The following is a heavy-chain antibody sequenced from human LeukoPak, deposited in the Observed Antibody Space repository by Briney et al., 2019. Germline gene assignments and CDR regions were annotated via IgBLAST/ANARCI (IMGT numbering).Heavy chain of an antibody. CDR3: ARVGRGTLYDDFDI. CDR2: ISYSGTT. J-gene: IGHJ3*02. D-gene: IGHD1-14*01. CDR1: GGSVSSHY. V-gene: IGHV4-59*02. Sequence: SETLSLTCTVSGGSVSSHYWSWVRLPPGKGLEWIGYISYSGTTDYNPSLKSRVTISVDTSKNQFSLKLSSVTAADTAVYYCARVGRGTLYDDFDIWGQGTMVTVSS.